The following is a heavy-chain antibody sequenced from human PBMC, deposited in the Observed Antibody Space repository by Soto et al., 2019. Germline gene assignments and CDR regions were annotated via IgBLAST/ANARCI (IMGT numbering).Heavy chain of an antibody. Sequence: GGSLRLSCAASGFTFSSYAMSWVRQAPGKGLEWVSAISGSGGSTYYADSVKGRFTISRDNSKNTLYLQMNSLRAEDTAVYYCAKCSRIAARYPPIFDYWGQGTLVTVSS. J-gene: IGHJ4*02. V-gene: IGHV3-23*01. D-gene: IGHD6-6*01. CDR1: GFTFSSYA. CDR3: AKCSRIAARYPPIFDY. CDR2: ISGSGGST.